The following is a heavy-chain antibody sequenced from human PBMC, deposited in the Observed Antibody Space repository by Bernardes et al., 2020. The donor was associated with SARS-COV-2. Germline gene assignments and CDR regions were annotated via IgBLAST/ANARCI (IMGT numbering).Heavy chain of an antibody. Sequence: GGSLRLSCAASGFIFNTYWMRWVRQAPGKGLECVASINQDGSHADYVDSVKGRFTISRDNAKNSLYLQMNGLRVEDTAVYYCAGGGGYWGQGALVIVSS. CDR1: GFIFNTYW. J-gene: IGHJ4*02. CDR3: AGGGGY. V-gene: IGHV3-7*04. CDR2: INQDGSHA. D-gene: IGHD2-15*01.